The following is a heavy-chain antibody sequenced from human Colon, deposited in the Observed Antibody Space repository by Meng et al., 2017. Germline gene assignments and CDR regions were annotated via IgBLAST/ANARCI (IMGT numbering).Heavy chain of an antibody. CDR3: ARDTLYGTDY. V-gene: IGHV4-31*03. J-gene: IGHJ4*02. CDR2: MSDSGTT. Sequence: QVHLHESGPGLVRPSDDLSLVCTVSDGSIKSRGYHWSWVRQHPGKGLEYIGFMSDSGTTDYNPSLRSRVSISEIGSSKNQFSLTLRSVTAADTATYFCARDTLYGTDYWGQGVLVTVSS. CDR1: DGSIKSRGYH. D-gene: IGHD4-17*01.